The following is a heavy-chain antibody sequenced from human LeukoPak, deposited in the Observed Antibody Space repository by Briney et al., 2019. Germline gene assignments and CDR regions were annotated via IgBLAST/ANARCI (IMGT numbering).Heavy chain of an antibody. J-gene: IGHJ3*02. CDR2: INPNSGGT. Sequence: ASVKVSCKASGYTFTGYYMHWVRQAPGQGLEWMGWINPNSGGTNYAQKFQGRVTMTRDTSISTVYMELSSLRSEDTAVYYCARDEGAKIAFAIWGQGTMVTVSS. CDR1: GYTFTGYY. CDR3: ARDEGAKIAFAI. D-gene: IGHD1-26*01. V-gene: IGHV1-2*02.